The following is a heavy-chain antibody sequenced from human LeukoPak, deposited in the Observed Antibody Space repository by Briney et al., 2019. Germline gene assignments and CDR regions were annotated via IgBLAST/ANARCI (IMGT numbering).Heavy chain of an antibody. Sequence: GGSLRLSCAASGFTFSDYSMNWVRQAPGKGLEWVSYIDGSGDTIYYADSVKGRFTISRDNAKNSLDLQMDSLRDEDAAVYYCSRQFDCWGQGTLVTVSS. CDR3: SRQFDC. J-gene: IGHJ4*02. CDR2: IDGSGDTI. V-gene: IGHV3-48*02. CDR1: GFTFSDYS.